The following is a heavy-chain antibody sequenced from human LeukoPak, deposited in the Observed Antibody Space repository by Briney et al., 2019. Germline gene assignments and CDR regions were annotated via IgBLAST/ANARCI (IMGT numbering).Heavy chain of an antibody. CDR1: GFTVRSNY. CDR3: ARALYCSSTSCFYFDP. V-gene: IGHV3-53*04. D-gene: IGHD2-2*01. Sequence: GGSLRLSCAASGFTVRSNYMSWVRQAPGKGLEWVSVIYSGGSTYYADSVKGRFTISRHNSKNTLYLQMNSLRAEDTAVYYCARALYCSSTSCFYFDPWGQGTLVTVSS. J-gene: IGHJ5*02. CDR2: IYSGGST.